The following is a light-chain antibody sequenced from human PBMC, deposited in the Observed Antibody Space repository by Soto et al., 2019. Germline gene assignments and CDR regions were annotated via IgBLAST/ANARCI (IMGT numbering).Light chain of an antibody. CDR2: GAS. CDR1: QSVSSS. V-gene: IGKV3-15*01. J-gene: IGKJ1*01. Sequence: EIVMTQSPATLSVSPGERATLSCRARQSVSSSLAWYQQKPGQAPRLLIYGASTRATGIPARFSGSGSGTEFTLTISGLQPEDVATYYCQKYNSAPWTFGQGTKVDI. CDR3: QKYNSAPWT.